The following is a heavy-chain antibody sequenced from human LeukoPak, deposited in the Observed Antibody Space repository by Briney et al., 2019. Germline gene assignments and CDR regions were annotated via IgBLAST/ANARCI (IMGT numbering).Heavy chain of an antibody. D-gene: IGHD6-19*01. CDR1: GFTFSSYA. CDR3: AKAGYSSGWGDYFDY. Sequence: PGGSLRLSGAASGFTFSSYAMSWVRQAPGRGLEWVSAISGGGGSTYSAVSVKGQFTITRDNSKNTLYLQMNSLRAEDTAVYYCAKAGYSSGWGDYFDYWGQGTLVTVSS. V-gene: IGHV3-23*01. CDR2: ISGGGGST. J-gene: IGHJ4*02.